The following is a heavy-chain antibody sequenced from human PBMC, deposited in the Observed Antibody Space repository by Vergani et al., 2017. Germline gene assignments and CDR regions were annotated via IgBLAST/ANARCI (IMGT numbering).Heavy chain of an antibody. CDR1: GFTFSNFG. Sequence: QVHFVESAGGVVPPGGSLRLSCAASGFTFSNFGMHWICQAPGKGLEWLAYIGKDGINTRYRDAVKGRFTVSRDNSKDILYLQMDSLRSEDTALYYCAKYLRDSTDGLPDSWGPGTLVIVSS. D-gene: IGHD2-21*02. CDR3: AKYLRDSTDGLPDS. CDR2: IGKDGINT. V-gene: IGHV3-30*02. J-gene: IGHJ4*02.